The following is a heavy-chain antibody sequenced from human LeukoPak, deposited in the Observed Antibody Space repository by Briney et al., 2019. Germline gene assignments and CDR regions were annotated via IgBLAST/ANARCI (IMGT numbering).Heavy chain of an antibody. CDR3: AKRGYTYGDFDY. D-gene: IGHD5-18*01. CDR1: GYTFTSYY. J-gene: IGHJ4*02. V-gene: IGHV1-8*02. CDR2: MNPNSGNT. Sequence: ASVKVSCKASGYTFTSYYMHWVRQAPGQGLEWMGWMNPNSGNTGYAQKFQGRVTMTRNTSISTAYMELSSLRSEDTAVYYCAKRGYTYGDFDYWGQGTLVTVSS.